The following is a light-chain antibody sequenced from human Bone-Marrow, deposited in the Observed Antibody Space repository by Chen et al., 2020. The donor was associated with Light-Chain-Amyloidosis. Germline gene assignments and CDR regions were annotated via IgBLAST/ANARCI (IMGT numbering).Light chain of an antibody. J-gene: IGLJ1*01. CDR2: AVS. CDR1: SGDVGTYNF. CDR3: SSFTSSSSYV. V-gene: IGLV2-14*01. Sequence: QSALTQPASVSGSPGHSITISCTGTSGDVGTYNFVSWYQKHPGKAPKVMIYAVSNRPSGVSNRFSGSKSGNTASLTISGLQAEDEADYYCSSFTSSSSYVFGPGTKVTVL.